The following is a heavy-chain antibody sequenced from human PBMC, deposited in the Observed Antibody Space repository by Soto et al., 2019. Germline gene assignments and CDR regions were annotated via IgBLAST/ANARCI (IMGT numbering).Heavy chain of an antibody. CDR2: INPNSGGT. V-gene: IGHV1-2*04. D-gene: IGHD5-12*01. Sequence: QVQLVQSGAEVKKPGASVKVSCKASRYTFTGYYMHWVRQAPGQGLEWMGWINPNSGGTNYAQKFQGWVTMTRDTSISTAYMELSRLRSDDTAVYYCARRKRSGYDSPGYYYGMDVWVQGTTVTVSS. CDR3: ARRKRSGYDSPGYYYGMDV. J-gene: IGHJ6*02. CDR1: RYTFTGYY.